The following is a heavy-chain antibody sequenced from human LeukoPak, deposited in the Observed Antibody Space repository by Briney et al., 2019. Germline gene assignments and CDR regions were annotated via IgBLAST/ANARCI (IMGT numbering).Heavy chain of an antibody. D-gene: IGHD1-1*01. CDR2: ISYDGSNK. CDR1: GFTFSSNA. J-gene: IGHJ6*02. Sequence: GGSLRLSCTPSGFTFSSNAMTWVRQAPGKGLEWVAVISYDGSNKYYADSVKGRFTISRDNSKNTLYLQMNSLRAEDTAVYYCARGTFGPTTYYYGMDVWGQGTTVTVSS. CDR3: ARGTFGPTTYYYGMDV. V-gene: IGHV3-30*04.